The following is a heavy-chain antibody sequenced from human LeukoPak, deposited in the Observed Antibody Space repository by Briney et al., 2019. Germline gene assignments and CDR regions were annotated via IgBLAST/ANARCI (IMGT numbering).Heavy chain of an antibody. CDR2: IYHSGST. Sequence: SETLSLTCTVSGSSITYGYYWGWIRQPPGKGLEWIGSIYHSGSTYYNPSLKSRVTISVDTSKNQFSLKLSSVTAADTAVYYCARQLWLRDWFDPWGQGTLVTVSS. D-gene: IGHD5-18*01. J-gene: IGHJ5*02. V-gene: IGHV4-38-2*02. CDR3: ARQLWLRDWFDP. CDR1: GSSITYGYY.